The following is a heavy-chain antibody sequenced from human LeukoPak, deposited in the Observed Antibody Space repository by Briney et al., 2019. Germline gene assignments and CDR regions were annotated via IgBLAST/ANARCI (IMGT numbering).Heavy chain of an antibody. V-gene: IGHV3-9*01. J-gene: IGHJ6*02. CDR1: GFTFDDYA. Sequence: PGGSLRLSCAASGFTFDDYAMHWVRQAPGEGLEWVSGISWNSGSIGYADSVKGRFTISRDNAKNSLYLQMSSLRAEDTALYYCAKDITYSSGWPEADYYYGMDVWGQGTTVTVSS. D-gene: IGHD6-19*01. CDR3: AKDITYSSGWPEADYYYGMDV. CDR2: ISWNSGSI.